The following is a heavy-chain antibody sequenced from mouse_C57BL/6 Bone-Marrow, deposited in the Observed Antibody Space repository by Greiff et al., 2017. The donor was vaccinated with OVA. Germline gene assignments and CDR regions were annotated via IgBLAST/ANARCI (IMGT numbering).Heavy chain of an antibody. CDR2: ISSGGDYI. V-gene: IGHV5-9-1*02. CDR1: GFTFSSYA. J-gene: IGHJ4*01. CDR3: TREPDCCLYAMDY. Sequence: EVKLMESGEGLVKPGGSLKLSCAASGFTFSSYAMSWVRQTPEKRLEWVAYISSGGDYIYYADTVKGRFTISRDNARNTLYLQMSSLKSEDTAMYYCTREPDCCLYAMDYWGQGTSVTVSS.